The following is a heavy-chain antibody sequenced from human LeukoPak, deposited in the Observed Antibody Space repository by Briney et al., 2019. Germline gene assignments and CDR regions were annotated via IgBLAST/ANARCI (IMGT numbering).Heavy chain of an antibody. D-gene: IGHD1-7*01. Sequence: GGSLRLSCAASGFIFSSYSMNWVRQAPGKGLEWVSYISSSSNTIYYADSVKGRFTIPRDNAKNSLCLQMNSLRAEDTAVYYCARISWNSRAFDYWGQGTLVTVSS. CDR1: GFIFSSYS. CDR3: ARISWNSRAFDY. V-gene: IGHV3-48*01. J-gene: IGHJ4*02. CDR2: ISSSSNTI.